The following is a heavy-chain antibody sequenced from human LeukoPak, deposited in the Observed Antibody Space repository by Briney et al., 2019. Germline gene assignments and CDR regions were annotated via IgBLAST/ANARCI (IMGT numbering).Heavy chain of an antibody. V-gene: IGHV1-69*13. CDR3: ASLGADYGGNSEAFDI. Sequence: ASVKVSCKASGGTFSSYAISWVRQAPGQGLEWMGGIIPIFGTANYAQKFQGRVTITADESTSTAYMELSSLRSEDTAVYYCASLGADYGGNSEAFDIWGQGTMSPSLQ. J-gene: IGHJ3*02. D-gene: IGHD4-23*01. CDR1: GGTFSSYA. CDR2: IIPIFGTA.